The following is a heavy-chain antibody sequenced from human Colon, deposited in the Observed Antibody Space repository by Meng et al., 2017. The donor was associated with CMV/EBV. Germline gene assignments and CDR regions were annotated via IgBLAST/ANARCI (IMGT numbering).Heavy chain of an antibody. D-gene: IGHD3-10*01. CDR2: ISSDGRNK. CDR1: GFSFSASS. Sequence: GEAPMIPWAASGFSFSASSMHWVRQAPGKGLEYVSAISSDGRNKYYADSLKGRFTISRDNSKNTLYLEMGSLRPEDMAVYYCATDPSAGTTNYWGQGTLVTVSS. V-gene: IGHV3-64*02. J-gene: IGHJ4*02. CDR3: ATDPSAGTTNY.